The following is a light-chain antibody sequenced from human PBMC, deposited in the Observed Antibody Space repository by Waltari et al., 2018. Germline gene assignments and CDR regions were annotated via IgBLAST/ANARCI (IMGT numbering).Light chain of an antibody. CDR2: VNN. CDR3: GAWDTSRTAVV. V-gene: IGLV1-51*01. J-gene: IGLJ2*01. Sequence: QSVLTQPPSVSAAPGQKVTISCSGGRSNIGSTYVSWYQHLPATAPNLLIYVNNERPSGIPDRFSGSSPGTSATLGITGLQTGDEADYYCGAWDTSRTAVVFGGGTKLTVL. CDR1: RSNIGSTY.